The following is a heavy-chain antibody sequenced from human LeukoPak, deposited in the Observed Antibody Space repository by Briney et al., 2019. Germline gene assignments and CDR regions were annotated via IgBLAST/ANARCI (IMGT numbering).Heavy chain of an antibody. CDR3: AKRPRDSSGYYLGAFDM. V-gene: IGHV3-23*01. CDR2: IYASGSAT. D-gene: IGHD3-22*01. J-gene: IGHJ3*02. Sequence: GGSLRLSCAASGFTFSSYAMSWVRQAPGKGLEWVSGIYASGSATHYADTVKGRFTISRDNSKNTLYLQMNSLRAEDTAVYYCAKRPRDSSGYYLGAFDMWGQGTMVIVSS. CDR1: GFTFSSYA.